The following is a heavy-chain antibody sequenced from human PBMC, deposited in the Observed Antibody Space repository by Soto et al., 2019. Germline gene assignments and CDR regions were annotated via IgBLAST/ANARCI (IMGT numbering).Heavy chain of an antibody. CDR2: ISYGGTNK. Sequence: QVQLVESGGGVVQPGRSLRLSCAASGFTFSSYAMHWVRQAPGKGLEWLAVISYGGTNKYYADCVKGRFTISRDNSKNTLYLQMNSLRPEDTAVYYCARDRGMVGARVDYWGQGTLVIVSS. D-gene: IGHD1-26*01. CDR3: ARDRGMVGARVDY. CDR1: GFTFSSYA. J-gene: IGHJ4*02. V-gene: IGHV3-30-3*01.